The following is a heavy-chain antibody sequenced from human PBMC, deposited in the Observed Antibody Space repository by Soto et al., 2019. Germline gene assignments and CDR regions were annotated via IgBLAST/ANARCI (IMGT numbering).Heavy chain of an antibody. CDR3: AKDGYSYGLRNWFDP. CDR1: GFTFSSYA. J-gene: IGHJ5*02. D-gene: IGHD5-18*01. Sequence: GGSLRLSCAASGFTFSSYAMSWVRQAPGKGLEWVSAISGSGGSTYYADSVKGRFTISRDNSKNTLYLQMNSLRAEDTAVYYCAKDGYSYGLRNWFDPWGQGTLVTVSS. V-gene: IGHV3-23*01. CDR2: ISGSGGST.